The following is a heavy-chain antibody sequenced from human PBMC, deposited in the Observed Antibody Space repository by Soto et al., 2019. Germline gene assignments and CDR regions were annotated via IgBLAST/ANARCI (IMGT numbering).Heavy chain of an antibody. V-gene: IGHV4-30-2*01. Sequence: QLQLQESGSGLVKPSQTLSLTCAVSGDSISNGGYSWNWIRQPPGKGLEWIGYIYHSGGTDYNPSLKSRVTITVDSSNNQFSLKLSSVTAADTAVYYCARDSRSGYYLEFWGQGILVTVSS. J-gene: IGHJ4*02. CDR1: GDSISNGGYS. CDR2: IYHSGGT. D-gene: IGHD3-22*01. CDR3: ARDSRSGYYLEF.